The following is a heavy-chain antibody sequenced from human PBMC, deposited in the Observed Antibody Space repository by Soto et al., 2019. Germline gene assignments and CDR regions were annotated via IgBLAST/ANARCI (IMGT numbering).Heavy chain of an antibody. CDR1: GFTVSDNY. CDR3: TRDRILLWSRAMDV. Sequence: AGGSLRLSCAVSGFTVSDNYMTWVRQTPGKGLEWVSVIYGGGSTYYADSVKGRFTISRDNSKNTLYLQMNSLRAEDTALYYCTRDRILLWSRAMDVWGQGTTVTVSS. J-gene: IGHJ6*02. CDR2: IYGGGST. D-gene: IGHD5-18*01. V-gene: IGHV3-53*01.